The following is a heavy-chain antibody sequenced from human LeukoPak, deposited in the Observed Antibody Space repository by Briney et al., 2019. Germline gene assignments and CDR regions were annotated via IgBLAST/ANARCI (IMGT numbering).Heavy chain of an antibody. CDR2: ISGSGGST. Sequence: GGSLRLSCAASGFTFSSYAMSWVRQAPGKGLEWVSAISGSGGSTYYADSVKGRFTISRDSSKNTLYLQMNSLRAEDTAVYYCAKGRGSSTSCYDYWGQGTLVTVSS. V-gene: IGHV3-23*01. D-gene: IGHD2-2*01. CDR3: AKGRGSSTSCYDY. J-gene: IGHJ4*02. CDR1: GFTFSSYA.